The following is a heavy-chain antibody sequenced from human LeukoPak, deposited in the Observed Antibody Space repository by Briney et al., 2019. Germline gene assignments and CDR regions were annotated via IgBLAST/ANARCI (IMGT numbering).Heavy chain of an antibody. CDR2: ISYDGSNK. D-gene: IGHD3-3*01. V-gene: IGHV3-30*04. CDR3: ASEIIFGSFDY. CDR1: GFTFSSYA. J-gene: IGHJ4*02. Sequence: GRSLRLSCAASGFTFSSYAMHWVRQAPGKGLEWVAVISYDGSNKYHADSVKGRFTISRDNSKNTLYLQMNSLRAEDTAVYYCASEIIFGSFDYWGQGTLVTASS.